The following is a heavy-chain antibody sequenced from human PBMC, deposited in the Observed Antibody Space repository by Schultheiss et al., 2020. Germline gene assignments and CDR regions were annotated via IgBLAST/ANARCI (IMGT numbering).Heavy chain of an antibody. CDR3: ARVVSTGSSNDY. Sequence: SQTLSLTCAVYGGSVSGYYWSWIRQPPGKGLEWIGEINHSGRTNYNPSLKSRVTISVDTSKNQFSLKVSSVTAADTAVYFCARVVSTGSSNDYWGQGTLVTVSS. CDR2: INHSGRT. J-gene: IGHJ4*02. D-gene: IGHD5/OR15-5a*01. V-gene: IGHV4-34*01. CDR1: GGSVSGYY.